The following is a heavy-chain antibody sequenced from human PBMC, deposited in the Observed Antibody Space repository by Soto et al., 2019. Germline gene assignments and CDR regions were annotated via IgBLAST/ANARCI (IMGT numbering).Heavy chain of an antibody. V-gene: IGHV4-59*01. CDR3: ARDCSGGSCYSRGWFDP. CDR1: GGSISSYY. D-gene: IGHD2-15*01. Sequence: SETLSLTCTVSGGSISSYYWSWIRQPPGKGLEWIGYIYYSGSTNYNPSLKSRVTISEDTSKNQFSLKLSSVTAADTAVYYCARDCSGGSCYSRGWFDPWGQGTLVTVSS. J-gene: IGHJ5*02. CDR2: IYYSGST.